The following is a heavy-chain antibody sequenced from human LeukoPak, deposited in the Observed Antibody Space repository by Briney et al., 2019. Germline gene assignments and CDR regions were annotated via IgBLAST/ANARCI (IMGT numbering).Heavy chain of an antibody. V-gene: IGHV4-31*03. D-gene: IGHD2-15*01. CDR2: IYYSGST. CDR1: GGSISSGGYY. J-gene: IGHJ3*02. CDR3: AREAANNAFDI. Sequence: SETLSLTCTVSGGSISSGGYYWSWIRQHPGKGLEWIGYIYYSGSTYYNPSLKSRVTISVDTSRNQFSLKLSSVTAADTAVYYCAREAANNAFDIWGQGTMVTVSS.